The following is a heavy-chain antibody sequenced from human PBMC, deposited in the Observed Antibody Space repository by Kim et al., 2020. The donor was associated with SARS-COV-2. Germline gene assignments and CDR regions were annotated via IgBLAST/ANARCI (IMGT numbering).Heavy chain of an antibody. Sequence: YYADSVKGRFTISRDNAKNTVYFQMTTLRVEDTAVYYCASDAGVSDGIDCWGHGTLVTVSS. CDR3: ASDAGVSDGIDC. D-gene: IGHD3-3*01. V-gene: IGHV3-48*03. J-gene: IGHJ4*01.